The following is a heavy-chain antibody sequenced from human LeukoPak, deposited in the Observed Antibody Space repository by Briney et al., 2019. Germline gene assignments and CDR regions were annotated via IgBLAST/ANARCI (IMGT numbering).Heavy chain of an antibody. CDR1: GFTFSTYA. V-gene: IGHV3-23*01. CDR2: FGGSGGST. CDR3: AKGGYGGNFFDY. J-gene: IGHJ4*02. Sequence: PGGSLRLSCAASGFTFSTYAMSWVRQAPGKGLEWVSHFGGSGGSTYYADSVKGRFTISRDNSKNTLYLQMNSLRAEDTAVYYCAKGGYGGNFFDYWGQGTLVTVSS. D-gene: IGHD4-23*01.